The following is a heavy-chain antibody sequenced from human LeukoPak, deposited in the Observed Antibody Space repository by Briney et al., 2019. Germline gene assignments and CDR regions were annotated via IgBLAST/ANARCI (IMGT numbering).Heavy chain of an antibody. J-gene: IGHJ4*02. CDR3: ARHLSGVTGYTYGRGIDY. Sequence: PGGSLRLPCAASGFTFSSYWMSWVRQAPGKGLEWVANINKDGSEKYYLDSVRGRFTISRDNAKTSLYLQMNSLRAEDTAVYYCARHLSGVTGYTYGRGIDYWGQGTLVTVSS. CDR1: GFTFSSYW. V-gene: IGHV3-7*01. D-gene: IGHD5-18*01. CDR2: INKDGSEK.